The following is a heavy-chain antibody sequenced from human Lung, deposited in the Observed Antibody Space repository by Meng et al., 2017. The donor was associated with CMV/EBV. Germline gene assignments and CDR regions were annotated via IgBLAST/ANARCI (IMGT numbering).Heavy chain of an antibody. Sequence: SETLSLXCAVSGGSISSSNWWGWVRQRPGKGLEWIGEIYHSGSTNYNPSLKSRVTISVDKSKNQFSLKLSSVTAADTAVYYCARGGEEQLVRGELDYWGQETLVTVSS. D-gene: IGHD6-13*01. CDR1: GGSISSSNW. CDR2: IYHSGST. J-gene: IGHJ4*02. CDR3: ARGGEEQLVRGELDY. V-gene: IGHV4-4*02.